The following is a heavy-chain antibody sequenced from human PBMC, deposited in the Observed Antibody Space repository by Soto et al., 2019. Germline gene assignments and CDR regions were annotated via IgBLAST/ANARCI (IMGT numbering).Heavy chain of an antibody. Sequence: QVQLVQSGAEVRQPASSVKVSCKTSGGTFSSYAISWVRQAPGQGLEWMVGIVPIVDTSTYAQKFQGRVTITADESPSTVYMELSSLRSDDTAVYYCVRVVAIPGYPDNWGQGTLVTVSS. CDR1: GGTFSSYA. J-gene: IGHJ4*02. D-gene: IGHD5-12*01. CDR3: VRVVAIPGYPDN. V-gene: IGHV1-69*12. CDR2: IVPIVDTS.